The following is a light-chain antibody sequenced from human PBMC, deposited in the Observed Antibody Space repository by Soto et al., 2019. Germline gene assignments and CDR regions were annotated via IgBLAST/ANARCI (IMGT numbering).Light chain of an antibody. J-gene: IGKJ4*01. CDR3: QQYGSSALT. V-gene: IGKV3-20*01. CDR2: GTS. CDR1: QSVSSSY. Sequence: EIVLTQSPGTLSLSPGERATLSCRASQSVSSSYLVWYQQRPGQPPRLLIYGTSNRAAGIPDRFTGTGSGTDFTLTIYRLEPEDSAVYYCQQYGSSALTFGRGTKVEIK.